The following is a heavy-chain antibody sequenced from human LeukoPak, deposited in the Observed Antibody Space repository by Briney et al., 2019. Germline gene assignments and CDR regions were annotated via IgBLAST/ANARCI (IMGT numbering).Heavy chain of an antibody. CDR2: IRYDGSNK. V-gene: IGHV3-30*02. Sequence: GGSLRLPCAASGFTFSSYGMHWVRQAPGKGLEWVAFIRYDGSNKYYADSVKGRFTISRDNSKNTLYLQMNSLRAEDTAVYYCAKDRTTVTTGWFDPWGQGTLVTVSS. CDR3: AKDRTTVTTGWFDP. D-gene: IGHD4-17*01. CDR1: GFTFSSYG. J-gene: IGHJ5*02.